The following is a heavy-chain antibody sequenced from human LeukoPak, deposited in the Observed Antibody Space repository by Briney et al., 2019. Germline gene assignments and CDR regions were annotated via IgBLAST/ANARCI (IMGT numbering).Heavy chain of an antibody. CDR3: VAWGNSGNS. V-gene: IGHV3-7*01. D-gene: IGHD1-26*01. CDR2: MNGDGSQI. J-gene: IGHJ3*01. Sequence: GGSLSLSCAASGFTFSGHWMSWVRQTPAKGLEWVAHMNGDGSQIYYMDFVRGRFTISRDNTKNSLYLQMNGLRAEDTAVYYCVAWGNSGNSWGQGTMVIVSS. CDR1: GFTFSGHW.